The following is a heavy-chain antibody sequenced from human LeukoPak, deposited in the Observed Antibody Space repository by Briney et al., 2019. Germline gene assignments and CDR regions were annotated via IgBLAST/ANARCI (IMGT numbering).Heavy chain of an antibody. Sequence: GGSLRLSCAASGFSFRTYGMHWVRQAPGKGLEWVSSISSSSTYIYYADSVKGRFTISRDNAENSLYLQMNSLRAEDTAVYYCARNFHRRLYDSSGYYPYWGQGTLVTVSS. J-gene: IGHJ4*02. CDR2: ISSSSTYI. CDR1: GFSFRTYG. CDR3: ARNFHRRLYDSSGYYPY. V-gene: IGHV3-21*01. D-gene: IGHD3-22*01.